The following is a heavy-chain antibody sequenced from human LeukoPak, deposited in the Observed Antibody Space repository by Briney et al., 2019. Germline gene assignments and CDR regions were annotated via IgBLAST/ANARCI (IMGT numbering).Heavy chain of an antibody. CDR3: ARSVIYGMDV. CDR1: GGSISSGGYY. V-gene: IGHV4-31*03. J-gene: IGHJ6*02. Sequence: SETLSLTCTVSGGSISSGGYYWSWSRQHPGKGLEWIGYIYYSGSTYYNPSLKSRVTISVDTSKNQFSLKLSSVTAADTAVYYCARSVIYGMDVWGQGTTVTVSS. D-gene: IGHD2-21*01. CDR2: IYYSGST.